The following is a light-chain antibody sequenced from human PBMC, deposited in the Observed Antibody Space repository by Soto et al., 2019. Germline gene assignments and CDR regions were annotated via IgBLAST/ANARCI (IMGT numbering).Light chain of an antibody. J-gene: IGLJ2*01. CDR1: SSDVGGYNY. V-gene: IGLV2-14*01. Sequence: QSALTQPASVSGSPGQSITISCTGTSSDVGGYNYVSWYQQHPGKAPKLMIYEVSNRPSGVSSRFSGSKSDNTASLTISGLQAEDEADYYCSSYTSSAVVFGGGTKLTVL. CDR2: EVS. CDR3: SSYTSSAVV.